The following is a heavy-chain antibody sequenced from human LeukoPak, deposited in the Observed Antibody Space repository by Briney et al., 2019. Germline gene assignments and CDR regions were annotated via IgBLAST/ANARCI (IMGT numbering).Heavy chain of an antibody. CDR2: ISGYNGNT. CDR1: GYTFTSYG. Sequence: ASVKVSCKASGYTFTSYGISWVRQAPGQGLEWMGWISGYNGNTNYAQKLQGRVTMTTDTSTSTAYMELRSLRSDDTAVYYCARALRRLLWFGELPSPTTVMDVWGQGTTVTVSS. V-gene: IGHV1-18*01. D-gene: IGHD3-10*01. CDR3: ARALRRLLWFGELPSPTTVMDV. J-gene: IGHJ6*02.